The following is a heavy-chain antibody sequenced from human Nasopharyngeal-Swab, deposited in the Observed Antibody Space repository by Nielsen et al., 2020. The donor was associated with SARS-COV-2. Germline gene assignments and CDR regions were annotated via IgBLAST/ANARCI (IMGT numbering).Heavy chain of an antibody. Sequence: VRQAPGKGLEWVGRIKSKTDGGTTDYAAPVKGRFTISRDDSKNTLYLQMNSLKTEDTAVCYCTTELYYYGSGSYYKGFADWGQGTLVTVSS. D-gene: IGHD3-10*01. CDR2: IKSKTDGGTT. CDR3: TTELYYYGSGSYYKGFAD. V-gene: IGHV3-15*01. J-gene: IGHJ4*02.